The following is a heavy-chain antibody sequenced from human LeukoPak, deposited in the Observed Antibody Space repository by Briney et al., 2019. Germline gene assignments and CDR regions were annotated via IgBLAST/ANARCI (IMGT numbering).Heavy chain of an antibody. Sequence: GGSLRLSRAASGFTFSSYWMSWVRQAPGKGLEWVANIKQDGSEKYYVDSVKGRFTISRDNAKNSLYLQMNSLRAEDTAVYYCARANTVRGVIIYYYYYYMDVWGKGTTVTVSS. CDR3: ARANTVRGVIIYYYYYYMDV. D-gene: IGHD3-10*01. V-gene: IGHV3-7*01. CDR2: IKQDGSEK. J-gene: IGHJ6*03. CDR1: GFTFSSYW.